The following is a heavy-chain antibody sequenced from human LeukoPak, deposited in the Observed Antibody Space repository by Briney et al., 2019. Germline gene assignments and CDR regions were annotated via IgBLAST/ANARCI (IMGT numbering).Heavy chain of an antibody. CDR3: ARVMGGSSSWEIYYYYYYGMDV. CDR2: ISAYNGNT. D-gene: IGHD6-13*01. CDR1: GYTFTSYG. Sequence: ASVKVSCKASGYTFTSYGISWVRQAPGQGLEWMGWISAYNGNTNYAQKLQGRVTMTTDTSTSTAYMELGSLRSDDTAVDYCARVMGGSSSWEIYYYYYYGMDVWGQGTTVTVSS. J-gene: IGHJ6*02. V-gene: IGHV1-18*01.